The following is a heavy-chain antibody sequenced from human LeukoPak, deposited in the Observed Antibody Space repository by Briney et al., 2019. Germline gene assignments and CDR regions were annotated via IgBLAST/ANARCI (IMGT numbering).Heavy chain of an antibody. Sequence: SETLSLTCTVSGGSISSYYWSWIRQPAGKGLEWVGRIYSSGSTNYNPSFKSRVTMSVDTSKNQFSLKMSSVTAADTAVYYCARGRYYYGSGSHFDYWGQGTLVIVSS. CDR3: ARGRYYYGSGSHFDY. J-gene: IGHJ4*02. CDR1: GGSISSYY. V-gene: IGHV4-4*07. CDR2: IYSSGST. D-gene: IGHD3-10*01.